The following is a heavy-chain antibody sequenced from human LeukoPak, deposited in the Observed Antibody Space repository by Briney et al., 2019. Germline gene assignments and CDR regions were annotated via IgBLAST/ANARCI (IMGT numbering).Heavy chain of an antibody. D-gene: IGHD3-22*01. CDR1: GYSFTNYW. J-gene: IGHJ4*02. CDR2: IYPGDSDT. CDR3: ARNYYDSSGYHYYFDY. V-gene: IGHV5-51*01. Sequence: GESLKISCKGSGYSFTNYWIGWVRQMPGKGLEWMGIIYPGDSDTRYSPSFQGQVTISADKSISTAYLQWSSLKASDTAMYYCARNYYDSSGYHYYFDYWGQGTLVTVSS.